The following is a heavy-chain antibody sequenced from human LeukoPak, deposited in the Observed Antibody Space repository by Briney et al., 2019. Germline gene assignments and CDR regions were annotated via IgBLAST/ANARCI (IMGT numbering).Heavy chain of an antibody. CDR2: IYYSGST. Sequence: PSETLSLTCTASGGSISSGDYYWSWIRQPPGKGLEWIGYIYYSGSTYYNPSLKSRVTISVDTSKNQFSLKLSSVTAADTAVYYCASRVGIVATTGIDYWGQGTLVTVSS. CDR1: GGSISSGDYY. J-gene: IGHJ4*02. D-gene: IGHD5-12*01. V-gene: IGHV4-30-4*08. CDR3: ASRVGIVATTGIDY.